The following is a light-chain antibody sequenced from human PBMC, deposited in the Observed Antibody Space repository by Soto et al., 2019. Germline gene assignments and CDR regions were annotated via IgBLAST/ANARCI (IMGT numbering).Light chain of an antibody. CDR2: GTS. J-gene: IGKJ1*01. CDR3: QQYGSSPRT. CDR1: QSVGSRY. Sequence: IVMTQSPATLSVSPGERATLSCRASQSVGSRYLAWYQQKPGQAPRLLIYGTSNRATGIPDRFSGSGSGTDFSLTISSLEPGDLAVYYCQQYGSSPRTFGQGTKVDIK. V-gene: IGKV3-20*01.